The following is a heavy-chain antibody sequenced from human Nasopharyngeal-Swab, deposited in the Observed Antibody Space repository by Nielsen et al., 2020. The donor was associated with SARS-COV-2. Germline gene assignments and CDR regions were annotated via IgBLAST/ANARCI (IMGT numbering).Heavy chain of an antibody. Sequence: GESLKISCAASGFTFSSYAMHWVRQAPGKGLEWVAVISYDGSNKYYADSVKGRFTISRDNAKNSLYLQMNSLRAEDTAVYYCACMATDPYYFDYWGQGTLVTVSS. D-gene: IGHD5-24*01. CDR3: ACMATDPYYFDY. CDR1: GFTFSSYA. J-gene: IGHJ4*02. V-gene: IGHV3-30-3*01. CDR2: ISYDGSNK.